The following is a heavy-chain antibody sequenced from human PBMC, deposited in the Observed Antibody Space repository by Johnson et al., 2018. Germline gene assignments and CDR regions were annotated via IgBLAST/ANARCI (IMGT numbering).Heavy chain of an antibody. V-gene: IGHV3-53*01. CDR2: IYGDGAT. J-gene: IGHJ6*02. CDR3: AGRDRGYYYGMDV. CDR1: GFTVSSNY. Sequence: VQLVQSGGGLIQPGGSLRLSCAASGFTVSSNYMSWVRQAPGKGLEWVSIIYGDGATYYADSVKGRFSISRDNSKNTLYLQMNSLRAEDTAVYYCAGRDRGYYYGMDVWGQGTTVIVSS.